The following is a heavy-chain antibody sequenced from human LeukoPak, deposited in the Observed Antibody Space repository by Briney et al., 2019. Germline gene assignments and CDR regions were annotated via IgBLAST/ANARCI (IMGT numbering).Heavy chain of an antibody. Sequence: VASVKVSCKASRYTFTSYDINWVREAAGQGLEWMGWMNPNTGRTGFAQKFQGRVTMTRNTSISTAYMELSSLRSEDTAVYYCARGTYSSGWYWDYYYYGMDVWGQGTTVTVSS. V-gene: IGHV1-8*01. CDR1: RYTFTSYD. D-gene: IGHD6-19*01. CDR2: MNPNTGRT. CDR3: ARGTYSSGWYWDYYYYGMDV. J-gene: IGHJ6*02.